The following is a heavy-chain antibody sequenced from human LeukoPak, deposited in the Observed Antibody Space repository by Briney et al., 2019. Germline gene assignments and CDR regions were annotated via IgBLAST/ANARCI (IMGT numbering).Heavy chain of an antibody. CDR3: ARGSTMDDY. J-gene: IGHJ4*02. Sequence: SETLSLTCTVSSGSISSSNYYWGWIRQPPGKGLEWIGEINHSGSTYYNPSLKSRVTISVDTSKNQFSLKLSSVTAADTAVYYCARGSTMDDYWGQGTLVTVSS. D-gene: IGHD3-10*01. CDR2: INHSGST. V-gene: IGHV4-39*01. CDR1: SGSISSSNYY.